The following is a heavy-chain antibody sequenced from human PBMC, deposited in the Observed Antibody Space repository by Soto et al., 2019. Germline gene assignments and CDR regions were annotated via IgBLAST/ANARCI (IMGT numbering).Heavy chain of an antibody. CDR1: GYTFTSYD. V-gene: IGHV1-8*01. CDR3: ARGDDGDYGSWFDP. CDR2: MNPNSGNT. J-gene: IGHJ5*02. D-gene: IGHD4-17*01. Sequence: GASVKVSCKASGYTFTSYDINWVRQATGQGLEWMGWMNPNSGNTGYAQKFQGRVTMTRYTSISTTYMELSSLRSEDTAVYYCARGDDGDYGSWFDPWGQGTLVTVSS.